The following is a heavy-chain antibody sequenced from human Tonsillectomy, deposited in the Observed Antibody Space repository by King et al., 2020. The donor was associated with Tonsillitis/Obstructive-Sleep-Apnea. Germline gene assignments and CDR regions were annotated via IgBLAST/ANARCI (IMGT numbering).Heavy chain of an antibody. CDR2: ISYDGSNK. D-gene: IGHD3-10*01. J-gene: IGHJ4*02. Sequence: QLVQSGGGVVQPGRSLRLSCAASGFTFSSYGMHWVRQAPGKWLEWVPVISYDGSNKYYADSVKGRFTISRDNSKNTLYLQMNSLRAEDTAVYYCAKDDRLGELSPSSPLVASLDYWGQGTLVTVSS. CDR3: AKDDRLGELSPSSPLVASLDY. V-gene: IGHV3-30*18. CDR1: GFTFSSYG.